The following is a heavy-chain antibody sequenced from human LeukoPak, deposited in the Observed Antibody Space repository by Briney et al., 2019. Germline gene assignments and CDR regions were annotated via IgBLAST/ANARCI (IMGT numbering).Heavy chain of an antibody. CDR1: GFTLSSYS. CDR3: AGVPTDRYSGYRYFDY. D-gene: IGHD5-12*01. Sequence: GGSLRLSCAAPGFTLSSYSMHWVRQAPRKGLLWVSRINSDGSSTTYADSVKGRLSSSRDNAKNTLYLQMNSLRAEDTAVYYCAGVPTDRYSGYRYFDYWGQGSLVTVSS. V-gene: IGHV3-74*01. J-gene: IGHJ4*02. CDR2: INSDGSST.